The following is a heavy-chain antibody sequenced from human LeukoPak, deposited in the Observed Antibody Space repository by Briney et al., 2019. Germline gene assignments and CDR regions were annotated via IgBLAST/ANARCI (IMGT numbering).Heavy chain of an antibody. D-gene: IGHD2-8*02. V-gene: IGHV4-31*03. CDR2: IYYSGSA. CDR1: GGSISSGGYY. J-gene: IGHJ4*02. CDR3: ARDQWSMGGNRYYFDY. Sequence: SETLSLTCTVSGGSISSGGYYWSWIRQHPGKGLEWIGYIYYSGSAYYNPSLKSRVTISVDTSKNQFSLKLSSVTAADTAVYYCARDQWSMGGNRYYFDYWGQGTLVTVSS.